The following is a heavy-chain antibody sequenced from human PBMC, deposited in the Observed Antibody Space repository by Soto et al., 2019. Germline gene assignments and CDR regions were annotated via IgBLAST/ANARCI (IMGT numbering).Heavy chain of an antibody. CDR2: IYYSGST. CDR1: GGYIISSIYC. J-gene: IGHJ4*02. D-gene: IGHD3-10*01. V-gene: IGHV4-39*01. CDR3: ARLGSDYYGSALDY. Sequence: PSVTLSLTCPVSGGYIISSIYCWGWIRQPPGKGLEWIGSIYYSGSTYYNPSLKSRVTISVDTSKNQFSLKLSSVTAADTAVYYCARLGSDYYGSALDYWGQGTLVTVSS.